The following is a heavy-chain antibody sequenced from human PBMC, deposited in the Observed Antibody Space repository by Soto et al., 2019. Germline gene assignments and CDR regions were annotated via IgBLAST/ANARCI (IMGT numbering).Heavy chain of an antibody. CDR2: ISYSGSYI. D-gene: IGHD2-2*01. J-gene: IGHJ5*02. CDR1: AFAFNTYS. V-gene: IGHV3-21*01. Sequence: GGSLRLSCVASAFAFNTYSMNWVRQAPGKGLEWVSYISYSGSYIYYADSVKGRFTISRDNARNSLYLQMSSLRAEDTAVYYCARDPTSTSFEPWGQGTLVTVSS. CDR3: ARDPTSTSFEP.